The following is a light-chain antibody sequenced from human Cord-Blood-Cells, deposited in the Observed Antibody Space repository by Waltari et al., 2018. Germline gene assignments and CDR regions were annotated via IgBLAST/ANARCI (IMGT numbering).Light chain of an antibody. Sequence: NFMLTQPHSVSESPGKTVTISCTRSSGSIASNYVQWYQPRPGSSPTTVIYEDNQRPSGVPDRFSGSIGSSSNSASLTISGLKTEDEADYYCQSYDSSNQVFGGGTKLTVL. CDR2: EDN. CDR3: QSYDSSNQV. CDR1: SGSIASNY. J-gene: IGLJ3*02. V-gene: IGLV6-57*01.